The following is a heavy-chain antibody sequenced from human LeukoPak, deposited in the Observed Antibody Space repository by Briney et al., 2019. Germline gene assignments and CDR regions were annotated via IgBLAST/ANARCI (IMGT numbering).Heavy chain of an antibody. CDR2: IYAGGNT. J-gene: IGHJ5*01. Sequence: GGSLRLSCAASGFSVGTNYMTWVRQAPGRGLEWVSMIYAGGNTYYRDSVKGRFTISRDSSKNTVFLHMSGLRDDDTAVYYCVGGHDLEFEFWGQGTLVIVSS. V-gene: IGHV3-53*01. CDR1: GFSVGTNY. D-gene: IGHD4-23*01. CDR3: VGGHDLEFEF.